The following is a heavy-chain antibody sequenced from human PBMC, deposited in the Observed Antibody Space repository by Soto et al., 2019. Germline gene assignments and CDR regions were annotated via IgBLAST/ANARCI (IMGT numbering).Heavy chain of an antibody. CDR3: ARHRARNWFDP. CDR1: GSYISSSSCY. V-gene: IGHV4-39*01. Sequence: SYTPSLTCVVSGSYISSSSCYGRWIRQPPEKGLEWIGSIYDSGSTDDNPPLKSRLTISVDTANNHTPLKLSSVTAADTAVCYWARHRARNWFDPWGQRTLVTVSS. CDR2: IYDSGST. J-gene: IGHJ5*02.